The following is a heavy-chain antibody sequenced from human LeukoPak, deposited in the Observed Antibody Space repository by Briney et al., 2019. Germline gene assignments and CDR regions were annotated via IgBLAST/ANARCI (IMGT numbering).Heavy chain of an antibody. Sequence: PGGSLRLFCSASGFTFSSYPMHWVRQSPGKGLEYVSAISDNGGSTFYADSVKGRFTISRDNSKNTLYLQMRSLRAEDTALYYCVCPESGYSHGYGYWGQGTLVTVSS. D-gene: IGHD5-18*01. V-gene: IGHV3-64D*06. CDR2: ISDNGGST. CDR3: VCPESGYSHGYGY. CDR1: GFTFSSYP. J-gene: IGHJ4*02.